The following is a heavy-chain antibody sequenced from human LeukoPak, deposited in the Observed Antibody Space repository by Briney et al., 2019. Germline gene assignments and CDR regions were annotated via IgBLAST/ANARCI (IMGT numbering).Heavy chain of an antibody. CDR3: ARARPPIAVASVYWFDP. CDR2: ISAYNGNT. J-gene: IGHJ5*02. D-gene: IGHD6-19*01. Sequence: ASVKVSCKASGYTFTSYGISWVRQAPGQGLEWMGWISAYNGNTNYAQKLQGRVTMTTDTSTSTAYMELRSLRSEDTAVYYCARARPPIAVASVYWFDPWGQGTLVTVSS. CDR1: GYTFTSYG. V-gene: IGHV1-18*01.